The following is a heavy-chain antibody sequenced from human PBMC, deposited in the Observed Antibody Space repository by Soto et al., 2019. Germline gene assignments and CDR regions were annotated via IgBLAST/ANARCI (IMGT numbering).Heavy chain of an antibody. CDR3: AKSEYVDTAMSYYYGMDV. CDR1: GLNFSSYG. Sequence: GGSLRLSCAASGLNFSSYGMSWVRPAPGKGLEWVSAISGSGGSTYYADSVKGRFTISRDNSKNTLYLQMNSLRAEDTAVYYCAKSEYVDTAMSYYYGMDVWGQGTTVTVSS. CDR2: ISGSGGST. J-gene: IGHJ6*02. V-gene: IGHV3-23*01. D-gene: IGHD5-18*01.